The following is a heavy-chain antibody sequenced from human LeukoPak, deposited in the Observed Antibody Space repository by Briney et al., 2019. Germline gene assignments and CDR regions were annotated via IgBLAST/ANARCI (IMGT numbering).Heavy chain of an antibody. CDR1: GYTFTGYY. Sequence: ASVKVSCKASGYTFTGYYIHWVRQAPGQGLEWMGWINPNSGGTNYAQKFQGRVTMTRDTSISTAYMELSRLRSDDTAVYYCARAGVWDYDDSSGYHNGAFDIWGQGTMVTVSS. V-gene: IGHV1-2*02. J-gene: IGHJ3*02. CDR3: ARAGVWDYDDSSGYHNGAFDI. CDR2: INPNSGGT. D-gene: IGHD3-22*01.